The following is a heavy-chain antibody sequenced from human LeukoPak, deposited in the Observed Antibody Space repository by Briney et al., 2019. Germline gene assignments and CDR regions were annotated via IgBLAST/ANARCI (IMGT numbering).Heavy chain of an antibody. V-gene: IGHV4-59*08. CDR1: GGSISSYY. CDR2: IYYSGST. CDR3: ARHGGWELYYYFDY. D-gene: IGHD3-10*01. Sequence: PSETLSLTCTVSGGSISSYYWSWIRRPPGKGLEWIGYIYYSGSTSYNPSLKSRVTISVDTSKNQFSLKLTSVTAADTAVYYCARHGGWELYYYFDYWGQGTLVTVSS. J-gene: IGHJ4*02.